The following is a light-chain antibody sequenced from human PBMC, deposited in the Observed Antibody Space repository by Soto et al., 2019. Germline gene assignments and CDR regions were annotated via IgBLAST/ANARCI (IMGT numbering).Light chain of an antibody. V-gene: IGKV3-15*01. CDR1: QSVSSN. CDR3: QQYNNWRPWT. CDR2: GAS. J-gene: IGKJ1*01. Sequence: EIVMTQSPATLSVSPGERATLSCRASQSVSSNLAWYQQKPGQAPRLLIYGASTRATGIPARFSGSGSGTDVTLIISSLQSEDFAVYYCQQYNNWRPWTFGQGTKFEIK.